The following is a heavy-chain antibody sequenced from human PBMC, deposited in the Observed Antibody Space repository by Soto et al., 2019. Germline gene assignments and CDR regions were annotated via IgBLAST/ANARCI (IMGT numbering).Heavy chain of an antibody. CDR3: ARDEGGYDILTGYYKANHFDQ. CDR1: GYTFGHFY. CDR2: ISPHNRNT. J-gene: IGHJ4*02. Sequence: QVQLVQSGAEVKRPGDSVKVSCQASGYTFGHFYITWVRQAPGQGLEWLGAISPHNRNTNYAEKFRGRVTMTTDTSTTTAYMELRSLRADDTAVYYCARDEGGYDILTGYYKANHFDQWGQGALVTVSS. V-gene: IGHV1-18*01. D-gene: IGHD3-9*01.